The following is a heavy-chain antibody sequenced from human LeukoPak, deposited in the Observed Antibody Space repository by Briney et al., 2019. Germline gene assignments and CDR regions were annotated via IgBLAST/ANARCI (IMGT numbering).Heavy chain of an antibody. D-gene: IGHD6-19*01. V-gene: IGHV4-39*01. J-gene: IGHJ4*02. Sequence: PSETLSLTCTVSGGSISSSSYCWGWIRQPPGKGLEWIGSIYYSGSTYYNPSLKSRVTISVDTSKNQFSLKLSSVTAADTAVYYCARRKVAVAGYFDYWGQGTLVTVSS. CDR2: IYYSGST. CDR1: GGSISSSSYC. CDR3: ARRKVAVAGYFDY.